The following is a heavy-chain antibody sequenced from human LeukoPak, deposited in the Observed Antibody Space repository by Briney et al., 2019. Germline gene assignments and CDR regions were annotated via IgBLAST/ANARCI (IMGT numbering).Heavy chain of an antibody. J-gene: IGHJ4*02. V-gene: IGHV3-64D*09. CDR3: VKDPYDFWSLYYFDY. CDR2: ISSSGGST. CDR1: GFTFRNFA. Sequence: GSLRLSCSASGFTFRNFAMHWVRQAPGKGLEHVSAISSSGGSTYYTDSVKGRFTISRDNSKNTLYLQMSSLRAEDTAVYFCVKDPYDFWSLYYFDYWGQGTLVTVSS. D-gene: IGHD3-3*01.